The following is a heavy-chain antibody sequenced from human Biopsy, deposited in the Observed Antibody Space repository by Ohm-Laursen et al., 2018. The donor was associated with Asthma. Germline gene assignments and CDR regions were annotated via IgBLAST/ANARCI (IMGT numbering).Heavy chain of an antibody. CDR2: ISKDASTQ. V-gene: IGHV3-30*01. D-gene: IGHD1-1*01. Sequence: SLRLSCTASGFSFRNFAIYWVRQAPGKGLEWVGVISKDASTQDYADSVKDRFTMARDNSKNTLDLQMNSLREEDTAVYYCVRDGTDDAFDIWGQGTVVSVSS. CDR1: GFSFRNFA. J-gene: IGHJ3*02. CDR3: VRDGTDDAFDI.